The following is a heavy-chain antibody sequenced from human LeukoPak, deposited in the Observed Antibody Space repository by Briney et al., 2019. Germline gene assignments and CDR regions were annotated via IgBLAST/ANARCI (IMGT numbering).Heavy chain of an antibody. CDR1: GYTFTTYA. CDR2: INTNTGNP. CDR3: ARTRGGVGNGFYHNRFDP. V-gene: IGHV7-4-1*02. Sequence: ASVKVSCKPSGYTFTTYAINWVRQVPGQGLEWMGWINTNTGNPTYAQGFTGRFVFSLDTSVSTTYLQISSLKAEDTAMYYCARTRGGVGNGFYHNRFDPWGQGTLVTVSS. D-gene: IGHD3-22*01. J-gene: IGHJ5*02.